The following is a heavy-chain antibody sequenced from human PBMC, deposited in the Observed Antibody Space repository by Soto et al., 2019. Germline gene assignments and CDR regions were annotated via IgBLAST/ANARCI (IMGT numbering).Heavy chain of an antibody. V-gene: IGHV3-33*01. CDR2: IWYDGSNK. Sequence: QVQLVESGGGVVQPGRSLRLSCAASGFTFSSYGMHWVRQAPGKGLEWVAVIWYDGSNKYYADSVKGRFTISRDNSKNTLYLQMNSLRAEDTAVYYCARAGWVVPPGLFDYWGQGTLVTVSS. D-gene: IGHD6-19*01. CDR1: GFTFSSYG. CDR3: ARAGWVVPPGLFDY. J-gene: IGHJ4*02.